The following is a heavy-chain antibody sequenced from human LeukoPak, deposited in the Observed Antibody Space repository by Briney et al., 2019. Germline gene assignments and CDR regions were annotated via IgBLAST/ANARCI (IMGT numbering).Heavy chain of an antibody. J-gene: IGHJ4*02. Sequence: ASVKVSCKASGYTFTGYYTHWVRQAPGQGLEWMGWINPNSGGTNYAQKFQGWVTMTRDTSISTAYMELSRLRSDDTAVYYCARDGGIAAAGYDYWGQGTLVTVSS. D-gene: IGHD6-13*01. CDR1: GYTFTGYY. CDR3: ARDGGIAAAGYDY. V-gene: IGHV1-2*04. CDR2: INPNSGGT.